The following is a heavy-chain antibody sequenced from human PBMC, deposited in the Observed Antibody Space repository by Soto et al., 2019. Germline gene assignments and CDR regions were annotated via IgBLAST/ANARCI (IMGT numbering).Heavy chain of an antibody. D-gene: IGHD3-22*01. V-gene: IGHV3-23*01. CDR2: ISANGGSI. Sequence: EAQLLASGGGLVQPGGSLRLSCVGSGFTFRDHAMRWVRQAPGRGLEWVSAISANGGSIQHADSVKGRFSVSRDNAKNTVYLQRDNLRTEESAVYYCAKDRYYDTPGWFDPWGQGSRFIVSS. CDR1: GFTFRDHA. J-gene: IGHJ5*02. CDR3: AKDRYYDTPGWFDP.